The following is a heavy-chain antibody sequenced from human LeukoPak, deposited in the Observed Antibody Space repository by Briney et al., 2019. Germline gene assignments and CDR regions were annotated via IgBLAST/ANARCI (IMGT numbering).Heavy chain of an antibody. J-gene: IGHJ4*02. D-gene: IGHD2-21*02. CDR3: ARPAEEHIVVVTAFDY. Sequence: ASVKVSCKASVGTFSSYAISWVRQAPGQGLEWMGGIILIFGTANYAQKFQGRVKITADESTSTAYMELSSLRSEDTAVYYCARPAEEHIVVVTAFDYWGQGTLVTVSS. CDR1: VGTFSSYA. V-gene: IGHV1-69*13. CDR2: IILIFGTA.